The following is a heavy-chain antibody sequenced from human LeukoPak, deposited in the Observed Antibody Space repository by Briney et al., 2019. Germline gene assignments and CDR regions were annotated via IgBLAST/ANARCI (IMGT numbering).Heavy chain of an antibody. CDR2: IIPIFGTA. CDR3: ASLTYYDFWSGYYAWNYFDY. Sequence: SVKVSCKASGGTFSSYAISWVRQAPGQGLEWMGGIIPIFGTANYAQKFQGRVTITADESTSTAYMELSSLRSEDTAVYYCASLTYYDFWSGYYAWNYFDYWGQGTLVTVSS. CDR1: GGTFSSYA. J-gene: IGHJ4*02. D-gene: IGHD3-3*01. V-gene: IGHV1-69*13.